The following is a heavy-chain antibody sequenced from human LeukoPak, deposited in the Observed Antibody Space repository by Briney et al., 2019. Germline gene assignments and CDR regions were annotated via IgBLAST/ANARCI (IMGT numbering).Heavy chain of an antibody. V-gene: IGHV1-2*02. CDR1: GYTFTGYY. CDR3: AREGRTLPAFDY. D-gene: IGHD1-14*01. Sequence: ASVKVSCKASGYTFTGYYMYWVRQALGQGLEWMGWINPNSGGTNYAQKFQGRVTMTRDTSISTAYMELSSLRSDDTAVYYCAREGRTLPAFDYWGQGTQVTVSS. J-gene: IGHJ4*02. CDR2: INPNSGGT.